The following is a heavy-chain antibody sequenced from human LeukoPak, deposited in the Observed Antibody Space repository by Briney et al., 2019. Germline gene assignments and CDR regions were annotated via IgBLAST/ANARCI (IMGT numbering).Heavy chain of an antibody. D-gene: IGHD3-9*01. CDR1: GGTFSSYA. CDR3: ASFGYDILTGRIGSIDY. Sequence: ASVKVSCKASGGTFSSYAISWVRQAPGQGLEWMGGIIPIFGTANHAQKFQGRVTITTDESTSTAYMELSSLRSEDTAVYYCASFGYDILTGRIGSIDYWGQGTLVTVSS. J-gene: IGHJ4*02. CDR2: IIPIFGTA. V-gene: IGHV1-69*05.